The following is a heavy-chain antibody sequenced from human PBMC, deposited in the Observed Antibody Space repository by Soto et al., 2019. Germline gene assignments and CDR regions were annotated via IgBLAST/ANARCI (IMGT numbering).Heavy chain of an antibody. CDR2: ISGSGGST. V-gene: IGHV3-23*01. CDR1: GFTFSSYA. Sequence: GGSLRLSCAASGFTFSSYAMSWVRQAPGKGLEWVSAISGSGGSTYYADSVKGRFTISRDNSKNTLYLQMNSLRAEDTAVYYCAKDLEEGQTLYDSSGYLEYWGQGTLVTVSS. J-gene: IGHJ4*02. D-gene: IGHD3-22*01. CDR3: AKDLEEGQTLYDSSGYLEY.